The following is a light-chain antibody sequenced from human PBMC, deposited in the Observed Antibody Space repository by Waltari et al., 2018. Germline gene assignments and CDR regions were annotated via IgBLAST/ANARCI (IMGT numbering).Light chain of an antibody. J-gene: IGKJ1*01. CDR1: QSISIY. CDR3: QQRSDWPPTWT. Sequence: EVVLTQSPATLSLSPGDRATLSCRASQSISIYLAWYQHKPAQAPRLLIFDASNRATGIPARFSGSGSGTDITLTISNLEPEDSAVYYCQQRSDWPPTWTFGQGTKVEMK. V-gene: IGKV3-11*01. CDR2: DAS.